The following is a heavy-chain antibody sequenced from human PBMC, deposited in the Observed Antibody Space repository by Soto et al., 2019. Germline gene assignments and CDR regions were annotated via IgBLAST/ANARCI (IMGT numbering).Heavy chain of an antibody. Sequence: TLSLTCAVSGGSISSGGYSWSWIRQPPGKGLEWIGYIYHSGSTYYNPSLKSRVTISVDRSKNQFSLKLSSVTAADTAVYYCARMYCSSTSCYYTWFDPWGQGNLVTVSS. CDR1: GGSISSGGYS. CDR3: ARMYCSSTSCYYTWFDP. J-gene: IGHJ5*02. D-gene: IGHD2-2*01. V-gene: IGHV4-30-2*01. CDR2: IYHSGST.